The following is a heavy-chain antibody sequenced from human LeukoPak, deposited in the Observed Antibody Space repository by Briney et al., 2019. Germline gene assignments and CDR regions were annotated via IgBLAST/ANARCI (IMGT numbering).Heavy chain of an antibody. CDR2: ISSSSSYI. V-gene: IGHV3-21*01. D-gene: IGHD3-22*01. J-gene: IGHJ4*02. Sequence: PGGSLRLSCAASGFTFSSYSMNWVRQAPGKGLEWVSSISSSSSYIYYADSVKGRFTISRDNAKNSLYLQMNSLRAEDTAVYHCARDSKGEYYYDSSGYFYYWGQGTLVTVSS. CDR3: ARDSKGEYYYDSSGYFYY. CDR1: GFTFSSYS.